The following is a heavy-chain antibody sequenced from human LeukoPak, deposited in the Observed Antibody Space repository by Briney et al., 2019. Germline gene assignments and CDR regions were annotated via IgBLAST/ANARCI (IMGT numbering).Heavy chain of an antibody. CDR1: GYTFTGYY. J-gene: IGHJ4*02. V-gene: IGHV1-2*02. CDR2: INPNSGGT. CDR3: ARDLPHIVVVAATDY. D-gene: IGHD2-15*01. Sequence: GASVKVSCKASGYTFTGYYMHWVRQAPGQGLEWMGWINPNSGGTNYAQKFQGRVTMTRDTSISTAYMELSRLRSDDTAVYYCARDLPHIVVVAATDYWGQGTLVTVSS.